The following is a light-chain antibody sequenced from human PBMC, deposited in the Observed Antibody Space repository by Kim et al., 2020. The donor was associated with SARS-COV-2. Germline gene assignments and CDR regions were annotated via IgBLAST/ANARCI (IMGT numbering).Light chain of an antibody. CDR2: GAS. Sequence: PGERASLSCRASQSVSSSYLAWYQQKPGQAPRLLIYGASSRATGIPDRFSGSGSGTDFTLTISRLEPEDFAVYYCQQYGSSQFTFGPGTKVDIK. J-gene: IGKJ3*01. V-gene: IGKV3-20*01. CDR3: QQYGSSQFT. CDR1: QSVSSSY.